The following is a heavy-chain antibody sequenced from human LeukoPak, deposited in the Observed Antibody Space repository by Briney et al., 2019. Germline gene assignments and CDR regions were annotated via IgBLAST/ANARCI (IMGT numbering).Heavy chain of an antibody. V-gene: IGHV4-59*01. CDR3: ARAPLYCSSTSCYYFDY. J-gene: IGHJ4*02. CDR2: IYYSGST. Sequence: SEPLSLTCTVSGGSISSYYWSWIRQPPGKGLEWIGYIYYSGSTNYNPSLKSRVTISVDTSKNQFSLKLSSVTAADTAVYYCARAPLYCSSTSCYYFDYWGQGTLVTVSS. CDR1: GGSISSYY. D-gene: IGHD2-2*01.